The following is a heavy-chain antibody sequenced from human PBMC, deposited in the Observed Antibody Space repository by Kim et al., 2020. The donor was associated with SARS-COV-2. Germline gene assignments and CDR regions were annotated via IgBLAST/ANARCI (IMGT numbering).Heavy chain of an antibody. J-gene: IGHJ4*02. Sequence: SETLSLTCTVSGGSISSGGYYWSWIRQHPGKGLEWIGYIYYSGSTYYNPSLKSRVTISVDTSKNQFSLKLSSVTAADTAVYYCARMTTYDILSGGGFYFDYWGQGTLVTVSS. V-gene: IGHV4-31*03. CDR3: ARMTTYDILSGGGFYFDY. D-gene: IGHD3-9*01. CDR2: IYYSGST. CDR1: GGSISSGGYY.